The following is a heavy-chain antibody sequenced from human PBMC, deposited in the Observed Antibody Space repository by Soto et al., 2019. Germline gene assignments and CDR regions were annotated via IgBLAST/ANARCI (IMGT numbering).Heavy chain of an antibody. D-gene: IGHD6-19*01. V-gene: IGHV3-48*03. CDR3: ARESSGQYYFDY. Sequence: GSLRLSCAASGFTFSSYEMNWVRQAPGKGLEWVSYISSSGSTIYYADSVKGRFTISRDNAKNSLYLQMNSLRAEDTAVYYCARESSGQYYFDYWGQGTLVTVSS. J-gene: IGHJ4*02. CDR2: ISSSGSTI. CDR1: GFTFSSYE.